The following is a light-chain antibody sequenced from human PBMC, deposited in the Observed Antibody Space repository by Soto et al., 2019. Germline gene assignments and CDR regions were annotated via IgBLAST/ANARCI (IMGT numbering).Light chain of an antibody. V-gene: IGKV3-11*01. CDR1: QSVSSY. CDR3: QQRSNWPTIT. CDR2: DSS. J-gene: IGKJ5*01. Sequence: EIVLTQSPATLSLSPGERATLSCRASQSVSSYLAWYQQKPGQAPRCLIYDSSNRATGIPARFSGSGSGTDFTLTINSLEPEDFAVYYCQQRSNWPTITFGQGTRLEIK.